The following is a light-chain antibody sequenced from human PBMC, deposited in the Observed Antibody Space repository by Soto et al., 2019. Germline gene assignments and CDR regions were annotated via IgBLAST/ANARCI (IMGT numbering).Light chain of an antibody. CDR2: AAS. J-gene: IGKJ4*01. CDR3: QQSYSGPLT. V-gene: IGKV1-39*01. CDR1: QSISSY. Sequence: IQMSQSPFALSASVRDRVPFTCRVSQSISSYLNWYQQKPGKAPKVLIYAASSLQSGVPSRFSGIGSGTDFTLSISSLQPEDFATYYCQQSYSGPLTFGGGTKV.